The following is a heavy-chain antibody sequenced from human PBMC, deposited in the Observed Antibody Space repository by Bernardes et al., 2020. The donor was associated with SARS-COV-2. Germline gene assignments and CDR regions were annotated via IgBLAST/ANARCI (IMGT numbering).Heavy chain of an antibody. CDR2: ISFDGSNK. Sequence: GGSLRLSCAASGFNFSTYGMHWVRQAPGKGLEWVAVISFDGSNKYFKESLKGRVTISRDNSKNTLYLQMDSLRAEDMGVYYCAKVRTVGAFKDAFHIWGQGTMVTVS. V-gene: IGHV3-30*18. J-gene: IGHJ3*02. CDR1: GFNFSTYG. CDR3: AKVRTVGAFKDAFHI. D-gene: IGHD1-26*01.